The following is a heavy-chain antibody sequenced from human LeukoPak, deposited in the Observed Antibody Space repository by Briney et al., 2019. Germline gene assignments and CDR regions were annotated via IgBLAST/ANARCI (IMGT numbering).Heavy chain of an antibody. CDR2: IYYSGST. CDR1: GGSVSSGSYY. J-gene: IGHJ6*02. Sequence: SETLSLTCTVSGGSVSSGSYYWSWIRQPPGKGLEWIGYIYYSGSTNYNPSLKSRVTISVDTSKNQFSLKLSSVTAADTAVYYCARENYHYYGMDVWGQGTTVTVSS. CDR3: ARENYHYYGMDV. V-gene: IGHV4-61*01.